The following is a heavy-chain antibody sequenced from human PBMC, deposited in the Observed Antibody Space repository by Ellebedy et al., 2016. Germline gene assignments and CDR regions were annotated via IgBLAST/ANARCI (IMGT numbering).Heavy chain of an antibody. Sequence: GESLKISXAASGFTFSSYGMHWVRQAPGKGLEWVAVIWYDGSNKYYADSVKGRFTISRDNSKNTLYLQMNSLRAEDTAVYYCARDYGSGSYYAFDYWGQGTLVTVSS. J-gene: IGHJ4*02. D-gene: IGHD3-10*01. CDR2: IWYDGSNK. CDR3: ARDYGSGSYYAFDY. V-gene: IGHV3-33*01. CDR1: GFTFSSYG.